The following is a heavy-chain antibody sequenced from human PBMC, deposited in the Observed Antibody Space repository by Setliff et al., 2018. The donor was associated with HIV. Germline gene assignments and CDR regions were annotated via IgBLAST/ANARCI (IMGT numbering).Heavy chain of an antibody. CDR2: IRYDGST. Sequence: PGGSLRLSCAASGFTFSSYGMHWVRQAPGKGLEWVAFIRYDGSTGYADSVKGRFTISRDNSKNTLYLQMNSLRAEDTAVYYCAMSPYSSGLFDYWGQGTLVTVSS. CDR1: GFTFSSYG. J-gene: IGHJ4*02. V-gene: IGHV3-30*02. CDR3: AMSPYSSGLFDY. D-gene: IGHD6-19*01.